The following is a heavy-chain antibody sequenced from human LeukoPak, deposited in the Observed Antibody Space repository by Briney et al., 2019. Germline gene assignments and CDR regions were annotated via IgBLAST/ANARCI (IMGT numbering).Heavy chain of an antibody. CDR1: GGSISSYY. CDR3: ARSWEGEYCSRTSCYPGLNWFDP. D-gene: IGHD2-2*01. J-gene: IGHJ5*02. Sequence: SETLSLTCTVSGGSISSYYWSWIRQPAGKGLEWIGRIYTSGSTNYNPSLKSRVTMSVDTSKNQFSLKLSSVTAADTAVYYCARSWEGEYCSRTSCYPGLNWFDPWGQGTLVTVSS. CDR2: IYTSGST. V-gene: IGHV4-4*07.